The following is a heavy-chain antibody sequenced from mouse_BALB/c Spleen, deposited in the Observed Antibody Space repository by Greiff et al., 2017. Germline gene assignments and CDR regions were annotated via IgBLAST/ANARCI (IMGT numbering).Heavy chain of an antibody. V-gene: IGHV3-2*02. CDR3: ARNYYRYDGGAMDY. CDR1: GYSITSDYA. Sequence: EVKVEESGPGLVKPSQSLSLTCTVTGYSITSDYAWNWIRQFPGNKLEWMGYISYSGSTSYNPSLKSRISITRDTSKNQFFLQLNSVTTEDTATYYCARNYYRYDGGAMDYWGQGTSVTVSS. D-gene: IGHD2-14*01. J-gene: IGHJ4*01. CDR2: ISYSGST.